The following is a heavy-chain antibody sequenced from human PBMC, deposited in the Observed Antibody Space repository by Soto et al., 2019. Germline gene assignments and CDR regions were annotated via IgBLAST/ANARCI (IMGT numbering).Heavy chain of an antibody. CDR1: GFTVSNNY. CDR2: VYSGGST. Sequence: ACLSLSCAACGFTVSNNYMSWVRQAPGKGLEWVSVVYSGGSTYYADSAKGRFTISRDNSKNTVYLQMNSLRAEDTAVYYCARDLVLTGYSDYYYYGMDVWGQGTTVTASS. CDR3: ARDLVLTGYSDYYYYGMDV. J-gene: IGHJ6*02. D-gene: IGHD3-9*01. V-gene: IGHV3-53*01.